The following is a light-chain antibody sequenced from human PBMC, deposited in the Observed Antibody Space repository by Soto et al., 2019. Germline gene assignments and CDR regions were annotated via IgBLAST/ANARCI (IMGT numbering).Light chain of an antibody. CDR1: QGISNY. CDR3: QQANIYPFT. CDR2: SAS. Sequence: IQLTQSPSSLSASVGDRVTITCRASQGISNYLAWYQQKPGKAPKLLIYSASTLQRGVSSRFSGSGSGADFTVMISSLQPEDVETYFCQQANIYPFTFGLGTKVEIK. V-gene: IGKV1-9*01. J-gene: IGKJ3*01.